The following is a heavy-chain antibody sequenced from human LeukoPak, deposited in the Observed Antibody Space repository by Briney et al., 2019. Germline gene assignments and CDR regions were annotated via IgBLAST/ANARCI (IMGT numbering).Heavy chain of an antibody. J-gene: IGHJ6*03. Sequence: PWETLSLTCAVYGGSFSGYYWSWILQPPRKELEWIGEINHSGSTNYNPSLHSRVTISVDTSKNHYSLQLTSAPAAATAVYYCARGGEQTPRASYYYYYMDVWGKGTTVTVSS. CDR3: ARGGEQTPRASYYYYYMDV. D-gene: IGHD1-26*01. CDR2: INHSGST. V-gene: IGHV4-34*01. CDR1: GGSFSGYY.